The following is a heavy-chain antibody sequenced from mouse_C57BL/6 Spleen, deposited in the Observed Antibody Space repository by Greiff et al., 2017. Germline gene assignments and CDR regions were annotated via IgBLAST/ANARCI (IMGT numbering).Heavy chain of an antibody. Sequence: EVQRVESGGGLVKPGGSLKLSCAASGFTFSSYAMSWVRQTPEKRLEWVATISDGGSYTYYPDNVKGRFTISRDNAKNNLYLQMSHLKSEDTAMYYGARGYYYGSSPYWYFEGWGTGTTVTVSS. CDR3: ARGYYYGSSPYWYFEG. CDR2: ISDGGSYT. V-gene: IGHV5-4*01. CDR1: GFTFSSYA. D-gene: IGHD1-1*01. J-gene: IGHJ1*03.